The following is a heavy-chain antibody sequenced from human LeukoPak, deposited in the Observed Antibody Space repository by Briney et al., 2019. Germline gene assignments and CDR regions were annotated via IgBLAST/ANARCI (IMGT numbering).Heavy chain of an antibody. CDR3: ARGRGCSGGSCYSNWFDP. Sequence: SETLSLTCTVSGGSISSYYWSWIRQPPGKGLEWIGYIYYSGSTNYNPSLKSRVTISVDTPKNQFSLKLSSVTAADTAVYYCARGRGCSGGSCYSNWFDPWGQGTLVTVSS. CDR2: IYYSGST. CDR1: GGSISSYY. J-gene: IGHJ5*02. V-gene: IGHV4-59*01. D-gene: IGHD2-15*01.